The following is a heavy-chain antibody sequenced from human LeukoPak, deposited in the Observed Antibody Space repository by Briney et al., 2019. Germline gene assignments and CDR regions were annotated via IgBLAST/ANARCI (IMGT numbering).Heavy chain of an antibody. CDR3: AKEHRDGFNHIGD. Sequence: PGGSLRLSCAASGFTFSSYGMHWVRQAPGKGLEWVAVISYDGSDKYNADSVRGRFTISRDISQKTLYLQMNSLRVEDTAVYYCAKEHRDGFNHIGDWGQGTLVTVSS. J-gene: IGHJ4*02. V-gene: IGHV3-33*05. CDR2: ISYDGSDK. D-gene: IGHD5-24*01. CDR1: GFTFSSYG.